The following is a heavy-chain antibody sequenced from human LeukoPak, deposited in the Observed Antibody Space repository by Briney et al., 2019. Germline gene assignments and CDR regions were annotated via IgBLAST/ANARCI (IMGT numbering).Heavy chain of an antibody. CDR1: GFTFSSYW. CDR3: ARDLTIFGVVTWDYYYGMDV. J-gene: IGHJ6*02. CDR2: INSDGSST. D-gene: IGHD3-3*01. V-gene: IGHV3-74*01. Sequence: GGSLRLSCAASGFTFSSYWMHWVRQAPGKGLVWVSRINSDGSSTSYADSEKGRFTISRDNAKNTLYLQMNSLRAEDTAVYYCARDLTIFGVVTWDYYYGMDVWGQGTTVTVSS.